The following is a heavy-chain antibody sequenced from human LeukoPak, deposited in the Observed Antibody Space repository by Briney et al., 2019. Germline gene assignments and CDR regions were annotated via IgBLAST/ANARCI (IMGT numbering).Heavy chain of an antibody. Sequence: GESLRLSCAASGFTFSSYSVNWVLQAPGKGLEWVSSISSSSSYIHYADSVKGRFTISRDNAKNSLYLQMNSLRAEDTAVYYCAREGCSGGSCYGEDYWGQGTLVTVSS. CDR1: GFTFSSYS. D-gene: IGHD2-15*01. J-gene: IGHJ4*02. V-gene: IGHV3-21*01. CDR2: ISSSSSYI. CDR3: AREGCSGGSCYGEDY.